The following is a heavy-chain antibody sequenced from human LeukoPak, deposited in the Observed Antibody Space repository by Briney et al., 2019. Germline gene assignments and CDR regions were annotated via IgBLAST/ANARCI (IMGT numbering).Heavy chain of an antibody. J-gene: IGHJ5*02. D-gene: IGHD6-13*01. V-gene: IGHV4-39*01. CDR2: IYYSGST. Sequence: SETLSLTCTVSGGSISSSSYYWGWIRQPPGKGLEWIGGIYYSGSTYYNPSLKSRVTISVDTSKNQFSLKLSSVTAADTAVYYCARAGSSRDFDPWGQGTLVTVSS. CDR1: GGSISSSSYY. CDR3: ARAGSSRDFDP.